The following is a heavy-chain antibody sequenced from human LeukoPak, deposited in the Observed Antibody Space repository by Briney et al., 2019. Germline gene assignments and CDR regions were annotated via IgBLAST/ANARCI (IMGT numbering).Heavy chain of an antibody. CDR3: AREEFLHEIDSSGYFVY. D-gene: IGHD3-22*01. V-gene: IGHV4-4*07. CDR2: VYSSGVG. CDR1: GGSITGYY. Sequence: PSETPSLTCTVSGGSITGYYWNWIRQPAGQGLEWLGRVYSSGVGNYNPSLTSRVTMSVDTSKNQFSLKLTSLTAADTAVYYCAREEFLHEIDSSGYFVYWGQGTLVTVSS. J-gene: IGHJ4*02.